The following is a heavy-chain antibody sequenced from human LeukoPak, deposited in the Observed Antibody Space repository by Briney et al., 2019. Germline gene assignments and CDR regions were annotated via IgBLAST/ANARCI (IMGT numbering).Heavy chain of an antibody. Sequence: GGSLRLSCAASGFTFSSYAMSWVRQAPGKGLEWVSAISGSGGSTYYADSVKGRFTISRDNSKNTLYLQMNSLRAEDTAVYYCAKSYRYSYGYLWFDPWGQGTLVTVSS. CDR2: ISGSGGST. J-gene: IGHJ5*02. V-gene: IGHV3-23*01. CDR1: GFTFSSYA. CDR3: AKSYRYSYGYLWFDP. D-gene: IGHD5-18*01.